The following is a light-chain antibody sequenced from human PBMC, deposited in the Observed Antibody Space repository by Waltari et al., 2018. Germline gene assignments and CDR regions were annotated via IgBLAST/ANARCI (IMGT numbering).Light chain of an antibody. CDR2: EGT. CDR1: SSDVGTYNL. J-gene: IGLJ1*01. V-gene: IGLV2-23*01. Sequence: QSGLTQPASVSGSPGQSITVSCTGTSSDVGTYNLVSWYQQYPGKAPKLMVYEGTKRPSGVSDRFSGSKSGNTASLTISGLQSEDEADYYCCSYAGLGIYVFGTGTKVTVL. CDR3: CSYAGLGIYV.